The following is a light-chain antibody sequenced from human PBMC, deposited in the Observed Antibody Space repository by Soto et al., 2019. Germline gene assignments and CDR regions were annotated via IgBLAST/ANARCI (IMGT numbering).Light chain of an antibody. CDR1: QSINKAY. Sequence: IVLTQSPGTLALSPGDRATLSCRAIQSINKAYLVWYQVKPGQAPRRLIYGASSRATGIPDRFSGSGSGTDFTLTISRLEPEEFAVYYCQQYGRSPPITFGQGTRLEIK. CDR2: GAS. J-gene: IGKJ5*01. CDR3: QQYGRSPPIT. V-gene: IGKV3-20*01.